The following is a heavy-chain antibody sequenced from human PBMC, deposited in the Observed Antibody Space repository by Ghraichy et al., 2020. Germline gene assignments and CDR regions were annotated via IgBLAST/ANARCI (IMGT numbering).Heavy chain of an antibody. V-gene: IGHV2-5*01. Sequence: LVKPTQTLTLTCTFSGFSLTTDQVVVGWVRQPPGKALEWLAFIYGNDDKRYRPYLRSRLTITKDTSKNQVVLTLTNMDPVDTGTYFCVHRTTVTSVDHWGQGTQVTVSS. CDR1: GFSLTTDQVV. D-gene: IGHD4-17*01. CDR2: IYGNDDK. CDR3: VHRTTVTSVDH. J-gene: IGHJ4*02.